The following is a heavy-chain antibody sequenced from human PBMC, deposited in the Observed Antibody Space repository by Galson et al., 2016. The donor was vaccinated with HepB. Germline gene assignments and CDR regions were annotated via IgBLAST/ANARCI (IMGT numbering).Heavy chain of an antibody. Sequence: SLRLSCAASGFTFTTYAMSWVRQAPGKGLEWVSGISDSDPSTYYADSVKGRFTISRDNSKNTLYLQMNSLRAEDTAVYYCAKMNSSSAYYSDALDLWGQGTMVTVSS. D-gene: IGHD3-22*01. CDR3: AKMNSSSAYYSDALDL. J-gene: IGHJ3*01. CDR1: GFTFTTYA. CDR2: ISDSDPST. V-gene: IGHV3-23*01.